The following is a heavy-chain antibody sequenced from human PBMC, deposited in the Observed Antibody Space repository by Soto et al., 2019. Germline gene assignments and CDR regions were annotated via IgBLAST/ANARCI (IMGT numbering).Heavy chain of an antibody. Sequence: QVQLVQSGAEVKKPGASVKVSCKASGYTFTSYDINWVRQATGQGLEWMGWMNPNSGNTGYAQKFQGRVTMTRNTSISTAYMELSSLRSEDTAVYYCARGREMMYNWNYAKFFDYWGQGTLVTVSS. CDR2: MNPNSGNT. CDR1: GYTFTSYD. V-gene: IGHV1-8*01. D-gene: IGHD1-7*01. CDR3: ARGREMMYNWNYAKFFDY. J-gene: IGHJ4*02.